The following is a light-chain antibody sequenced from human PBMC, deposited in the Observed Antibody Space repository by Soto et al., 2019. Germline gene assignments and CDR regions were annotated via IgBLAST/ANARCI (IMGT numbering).Light chain of an antibody. CDR1: YSTIGSNY. J-gene: IGLJ1*01. V-gene: IGLV1-51*01. CDR2: DNN. CDR3: GTRDSSLHTVV. Sequence: SVPTQPPSGSAAPGQKVTIACSGGYSTIGSNYVSWYQQLPGTAPKLLTYDNNKRRSGIPGRFSGSKSGTSATLGITGPQTGDEADYYCGTRDSSLHTVVFGTGTKVPVL.